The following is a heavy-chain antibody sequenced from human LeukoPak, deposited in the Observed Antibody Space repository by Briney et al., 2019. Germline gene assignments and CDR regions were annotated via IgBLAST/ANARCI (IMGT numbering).Heavy chain of an antibody. CDR1: GFTFSSYA. Sequence: GGSLRLSCAASGFTFSSYAMSWVRQAPGKGLEWVSALSGGGTSTYYADSVKGRFTISRDNSKNTLYLQMNSLRTEDTAVYYCAKTPSSSYGSSFRAYFDSWGQGTLVTVSS. J-gene: IGHJ4*02. D-gene: IGHD6-13*01. CDR3: AKTPSSSYGSSFRAYFDS. CDR2: LSGGGTST. V-gene: IGHV3-23*01.